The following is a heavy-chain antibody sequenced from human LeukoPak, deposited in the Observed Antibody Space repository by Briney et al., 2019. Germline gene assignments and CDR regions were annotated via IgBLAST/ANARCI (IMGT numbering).Heavy chain of an antibody. CDR2: IYSKTGGT. CDR3: ARDLGGNSFDP. D-gene: IGHD2-15*01. V-gene: IGHV1-2*02. J-gene: IGHJ5*02. CDR1: GYTFTDYY. Sequence: ASVKVSCKASGYTFTDYYIHWVRQAAGQGLEWMGWIYSKTGGTNYAQTFQGRVTMTRDTSISTAYMELSSLTSDDTAVYYCARDLGGNSFDPWGQGTLVTVSS.